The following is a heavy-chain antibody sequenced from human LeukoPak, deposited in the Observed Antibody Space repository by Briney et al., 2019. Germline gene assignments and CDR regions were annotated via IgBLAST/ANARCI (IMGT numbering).Heavy chain of an antibody. J-gene: IGHJ4*02. CDR1: GGSISSGSYY. CDR3: ARARGYSGYDSYYFDY. CDR2: IYTSGST. D-gene: IGHD5-12*01. V-gene: IGHV4-61*02. Sequence: SQTLSLTCTVSGGSISSGSYYWSWIRQPAGKGLEWLGRIYTSGSTNYNPSLKSRVTISVDTSKNQFSLKLSSVTAADTAVYYCARARGYSGYDSYYFDYWGQGTLVTVSS.